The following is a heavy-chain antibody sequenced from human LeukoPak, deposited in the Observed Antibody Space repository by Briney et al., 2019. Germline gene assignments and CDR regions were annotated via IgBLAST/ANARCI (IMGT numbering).Heavy chain of an antibody. CDR2: IDGGGTST. CDR1: GFTFSYNA. J-gene: IGHJ4*02. D-gene: IGHD5-18*01. Sequence: GGSLRLSCAASGFTFSYNAMSWVRQAPGKGLQWVSTIDGGGTSTHYADSVKGRFIISRDNSKNTVYLHMNNLRAEDTAVYYCAKEGRKTGNTYGYEYDYWGQGTLVTVSS. CDR3: AKEGRKTGNTYGYEYDY. V-gene: IGHV3-23*01.